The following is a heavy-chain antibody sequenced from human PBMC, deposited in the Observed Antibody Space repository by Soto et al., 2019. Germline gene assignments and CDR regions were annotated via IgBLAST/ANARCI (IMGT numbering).Heavy chain of an antibody. CDR1: GGSISSSSYY. Sequence: LSLTCTVSGGSISSSSYYWGWIRQPPGKGLEWIGSIYYSGSTYYNPSLKSRVTISVDTSKNQFSLKLSSVTAADTAVYYCARDTDWGSRLGGMDVWGQGTTVTVSS. D-gene: IGHD7-27*01. CDR2: IYYSGST. CDR3: ARDTDWGSRLGGMDV. V-gene: IGHV4-39*07. J-gene: IGHJ6*02.